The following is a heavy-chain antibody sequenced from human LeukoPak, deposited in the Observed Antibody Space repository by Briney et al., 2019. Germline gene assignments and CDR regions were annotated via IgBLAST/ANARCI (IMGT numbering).Heavy chain of an antibody. D-gene: IGHD3-16*02. J-gene: IGHJ4*02. CDR1: GGSISSGDYY. Sequence: PSQTLSLTCTVSGGSISSGDYYWSWIRQPPGTGLEWIGYIYYSGSTYYNPSLKSRVTISVDTSKNQFSLKLSSVTAADTAVYYCARAIMITFGGVIVKDRYYFDYWGQGTLVTVSS. CDR3: ARAIMITFGGVIVKDRYYFDY. CDR2: IYYSGST. V-gene: IGHV4-30-4*01.